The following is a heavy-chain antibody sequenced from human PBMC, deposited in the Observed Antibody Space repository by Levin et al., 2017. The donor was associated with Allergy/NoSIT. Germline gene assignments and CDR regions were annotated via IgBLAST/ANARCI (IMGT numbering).Heavy chain of an antibody. D-gene: IGHD6-19*01. J-gene: IGHJ6*02. CDR3: ARDQGLLPGLYYYYGMDV. CDR1: GGSIRSYY. Sequence: GSLRLSCTVSGGSIRSYYWSWIRQPPGKGLEWIGYIYYSGNTNYNPSLKSRVTISVDTSKNQFSLKLTSVTAADTAVYYCARDQGLLPGLYYYYGMDVWGQGTTVTVSS. V-gene: IGHV4-59*01. CDR2: IYYSGNT.